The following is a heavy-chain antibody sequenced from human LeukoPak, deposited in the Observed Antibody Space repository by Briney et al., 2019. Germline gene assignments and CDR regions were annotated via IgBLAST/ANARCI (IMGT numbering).Heavy chain of an antibody. CDR3: ARLAASCSSSSCSFDY. CDR2: IYYSGST. V-gene: IGHV4-39*01. D-gene: IGHD2-2*01. J-gene: IGHJ4*02. Sequence: SETLSLTCTVSGGSISSSSYCWCWIRQPPGKGLEWIGNIYYSGSTYYNPSLKSRVTISVDTSKNQFSLKLSSVTAADTAVYSCARLAASCSSSSCSFDYWGQGTLVTVSS. CDR1: GGSISSSSYC.